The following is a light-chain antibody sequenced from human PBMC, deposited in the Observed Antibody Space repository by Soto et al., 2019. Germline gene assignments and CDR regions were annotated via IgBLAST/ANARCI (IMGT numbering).Light chain of an antibody. J-gene: IGLJ2*01. V-gene: IGLV1-40*01. CDR2: GNN. Sequence: QSALTQPPSVSGAPGQRVTISCTGSSSNIGAGHDVHWYQQLPGTAPKLLMYGNNNRPSGVPDRFSGSKSGTSASLAITGLQAEDEADYYCQSYDSSLSGSVFGGGTKLTVL. CDR3: QSYDSSLSGSV. CDR1: SSNIGAGHD.